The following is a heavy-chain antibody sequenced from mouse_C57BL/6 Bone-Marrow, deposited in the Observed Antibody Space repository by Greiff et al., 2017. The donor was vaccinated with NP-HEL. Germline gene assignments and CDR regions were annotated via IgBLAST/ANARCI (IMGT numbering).Heavy chain of an antibody. D-gene: IGHD2-5*01. V-gene: IGHV3-6*01. CDR1: GYSITSGYY. Sequence: DVQLVESGPGLVKPSQSLSLTCSVTGYSITSGYYWNWIRQFPGNKLEWMGYISYDGSNNYNPSLKNRISITRDTSKNQFFLKLNSVTTEDTATYYCAIYSNYYFDYWGQGTTLTVSS. CDR2: ISYDGSN. CDR3: AIYSNYYFDY. J-gene: IGHJ2*01.